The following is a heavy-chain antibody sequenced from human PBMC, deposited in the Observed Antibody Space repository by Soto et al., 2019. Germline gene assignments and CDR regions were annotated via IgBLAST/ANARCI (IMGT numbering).Heavy chain of an antibody. CDR3: ARDGVAAAGADYYYYYGMDV. V-gene: IGHV3-30-3*01. CDR1: GFTFSSYA. Sequence: GGSLRLSCAASGFTFSSYAMHWVRQAPGKGLEWVAVISYDGSNKYYADSVKGRFTISRDNSKNTLYLQMNSLRAEDTAVYYCARDGVAAAGADYYYYYGMDVSGQGTTVTVSS. CDR2: ISYDGSNK. D-gene: IGHD6-13*01. J-gene: IGHJ6*02.